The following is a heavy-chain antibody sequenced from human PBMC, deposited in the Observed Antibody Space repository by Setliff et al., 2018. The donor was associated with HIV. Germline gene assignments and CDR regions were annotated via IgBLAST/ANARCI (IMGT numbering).Heavy chain of an antibody. CDR1: GYTFTTSY. CDR3: ARASPAPRAYGSGSYLAW. CDR2: INPDVGHT. Sequence: GASVKVSCKASGYTFTTSYIHWVRQAPGQGLEWMGIINPDVGHTIYAQKFQGRVTMTRDTSTTTAYMELSSLRSEDTALYYCARASPAPRAYGSGSYLAWWGLGTLVTVSS. J-gene: IGHJ4*02. V-gene: IGHV1-46*03. D-gene: IGHD3-10*01.